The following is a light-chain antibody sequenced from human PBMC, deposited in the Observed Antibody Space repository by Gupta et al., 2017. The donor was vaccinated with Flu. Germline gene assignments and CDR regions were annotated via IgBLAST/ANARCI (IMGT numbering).Light chain of an antibody. CDR1: IVGSKS. Sequence: GNIVGSKSVHWYQQKPGQAPVVFVYDNNDRPSGISARFSGSNSANTATLTISRVEAGDEADYFCLVWDSNSDHPVVFGGGTKLTVL. CDR3: LVWDSNSDHPVV. V-gene: IGLV3-21*02. J-gene: IGLJ2*01. CDR2: DNN.